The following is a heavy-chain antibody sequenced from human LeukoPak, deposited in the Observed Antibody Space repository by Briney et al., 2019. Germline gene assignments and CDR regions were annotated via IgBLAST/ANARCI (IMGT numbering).Heavy chain of an antibody. Sequence: ASVKVSCKASGYTFTSYYMHWVRQAPGQGLEWMGIINPSGGSTSYAQKFQGRVTMTRDTSTSTVYMELSSLRSEDTAVYYCARVTPFDIVVVPAASGPFDIWGQGTMVTVSS. CDR1: GYTFTSYY. J-gene: IGHJ3*02. CDR2: INPSGGST. V-gene: IGHV1-46*01. CDR3: ARVTPFDIVVVPAASGPFDI. D-gene: IGHD2-2*01.